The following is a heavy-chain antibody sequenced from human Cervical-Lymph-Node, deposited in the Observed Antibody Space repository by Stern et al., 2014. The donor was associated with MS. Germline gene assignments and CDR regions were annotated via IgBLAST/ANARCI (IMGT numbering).Heavy chain of an antibody. V-gene: IGHV4-59*01. CDR3: ARDSGPYVMDV. D-gene: IGHD3-10*01. CDR2: IYYSGST. CDR1: GGSISSYY. Sequence: VQLVESGPGLVKPSETLSLTCTVSGGSISSYYWSWIRQPPGKGLEWIGYIYYSGSTNYNPSLKSRVTISVDTSKNQFSLKLSSVTAADTAVYYCARDSGPYVMDVWGQGTTVTVSS. J-gene: IGHJ6*02.